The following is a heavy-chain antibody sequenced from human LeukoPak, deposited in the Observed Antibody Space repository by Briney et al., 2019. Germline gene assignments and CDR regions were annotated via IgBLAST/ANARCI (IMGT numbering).Heavy chain of an antibody. D-gene: IGHD1-1*01. J-gene: IGHJ4*02. CDR2: IYPGDSDT. CDR1: GYSFTSHW. CDR3: AKRINWNVDY. V-gene: IGHV5-51*01. Sequence: GESLKISCKGSGYSFTSHWIGWVRQMPGKGLEWVGIIYPGDSDTRYSPSFQGQVTISADKSISTAYLQWNSLKASDTAMYYCAKRINWNVDYWGQGTLVTVSS.